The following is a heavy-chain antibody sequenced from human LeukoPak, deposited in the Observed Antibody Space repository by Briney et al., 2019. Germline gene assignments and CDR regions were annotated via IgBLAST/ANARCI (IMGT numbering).Heavy chain of an antibody. CDR2: ISGSGRTT. V-gene: IGHV3-23*01. J-gene: IGHJ4*02. CDR1: GFTFSSYA. Sequence: PGGSLRLSCAASGFTFSSYAMSWVRQAPGEGLEWVSVISGSGRTTFYADSVKGRFTISRDNAKNSLFLQMNSLRAEDTAVYYCARGYSDSSGYSYWGQGTLVTVSS. CDR3: ARGYSDSSGYSY. D-gene: IGHD3-22*01.